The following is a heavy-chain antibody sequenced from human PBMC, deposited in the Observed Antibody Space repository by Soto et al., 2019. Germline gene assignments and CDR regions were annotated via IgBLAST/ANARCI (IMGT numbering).Heavy chain of an antibody. Sequence: QVQLVQSGAEVKKPGSSVKVSCKASGGTFSSYAISWVRQAPGQGLEWMGGIIPIFGTANYAQKFQGRVTITADESTSTAYMELSSLRSEDTAVYYCARGIAAAGPTPATENYYYGMDVWGQGTTVTVSS. CDR2: IIPIFGTA. J-gene: IGHJ6*02. CDR1: GGTFSSYA. CDR3: ARGIAAAGPTPATENYYYGMDV. V-gene: IGHV1-69*01. D-gene: IGHD6-13*01.